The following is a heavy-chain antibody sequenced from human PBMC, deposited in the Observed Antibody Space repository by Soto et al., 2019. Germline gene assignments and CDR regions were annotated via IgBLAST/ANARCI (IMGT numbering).Heavy chain of an antibody. V-gene: IGHV4-31*03. J-gene: IGHJ6*02. CDR3: ARDRKIYGMDV. CDR1: GGSISSGGYY. CDR2: IYYSGST. Sequence: SETLSLTCTVSGGSISSGGYYWSWIRQHPGKGLEWIGYIYYSGSTYYNPSLKSRVTISVDTSKNQFSLKLSSVTAADTAVYYCARDRKIYGMDVWGQGTTVTVSS.